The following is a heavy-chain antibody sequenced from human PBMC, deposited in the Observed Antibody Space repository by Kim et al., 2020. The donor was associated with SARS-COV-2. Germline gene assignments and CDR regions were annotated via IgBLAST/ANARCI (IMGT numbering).Heavy chain of an antibody. CDR1: GGPVRSNVAY. D-gene: IGHD3-16*01. J-gene: IGHJ6*02. CDR3: ARSKLGDPTYAYGMDV. CDR2: VYHNGNT. V-gene: IGHV4-61*08. Sequence: SETLSLTCVVSGGPVRSNVAYWNWIRQAPGKGLEWIGYVYHNGNTHYNPSLTSRVTVSVDTSRNQFFLRLRSATAADTALYYCARSKLGDPTYAYGMDVWGQGTTVIVSS.